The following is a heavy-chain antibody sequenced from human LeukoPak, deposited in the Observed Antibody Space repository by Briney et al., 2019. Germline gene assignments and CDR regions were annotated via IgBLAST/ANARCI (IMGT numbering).Heavy chain of an antibody. CDR1: GGSISSYY. J-gene: IGHJ4*02. CDR3: ARSPWGGGYALDY. V-gene: IGHV4-59*01. Sequence: PSETLSLTCTVSGGSISSYYWSWIRQPPGKGLEWIGYIYYSGSTNYNPSLKSRVTISVDTSKNQFSLKLSSVTAADTAVHYCARSPWGGGYALDYWGQGTLVTVSS. CDR2: IYYSGST. D-gene: IGHD5-12*01.